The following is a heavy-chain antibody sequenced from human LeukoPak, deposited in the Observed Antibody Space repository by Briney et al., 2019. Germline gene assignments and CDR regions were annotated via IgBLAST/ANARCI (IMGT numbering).Heavy chain of an antibody. CDR2: I. V-gene: IGHV3-21*01. D-gene: IGHD3-3*01. CDR1: GFTFSSYS. Sequence: GGSLRLSCAASGFTFSSYSMNWVRQAPGKGLEWVSSIKGRFTISRDNAKNSLYLQMTSLRAEDTAMYYCARAQTGHDFWIVDVWGQGTTVTVSS. CDR3: ARAQTGHDFWIVDV. J-gene: IGHJ6*02.